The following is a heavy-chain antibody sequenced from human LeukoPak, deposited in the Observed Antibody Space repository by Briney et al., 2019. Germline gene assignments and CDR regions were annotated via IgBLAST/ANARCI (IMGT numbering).Heavy chain of an antibody. Sequence: PGGSLRLSSAASGFTFSTYPMHSVRQAPGRGREYCSAIICDRGSTYYANSVNGRFTISRDNSKDTLYLQMGSLRAEDMGVYYCARELYGGNDYWGQGTLVTVSS. V-gene: IGHV3-64*01. CDR1: GFTFSTYP. CDR2: IICDRGST. J-gene: IGHJ4*02. D-gene: IGHD4-23*01. CDR3: ARELYGGNDY.